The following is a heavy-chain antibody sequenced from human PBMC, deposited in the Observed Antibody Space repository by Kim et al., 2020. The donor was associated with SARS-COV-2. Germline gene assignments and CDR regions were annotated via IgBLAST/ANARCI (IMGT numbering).Heavy chain of an antibody. CDR2: SNHSGAT. J-gene: IGHJ5*01. Sequence: SETLSLTCTVSDFSVASGYYWSWIRQPPGEGLEWFGGSNHSGATSYTQPLMSRLTTTFDTSKNNFSPMQPSATAAAATTYYCARANSTGCLVKFGAVDS. CDR1: DFSVASGYY. V-gene: IGHV4-38-2*02. D-gene: IGHD3-9*01. CDR3: ARANSTGCLVKFGAVDS.